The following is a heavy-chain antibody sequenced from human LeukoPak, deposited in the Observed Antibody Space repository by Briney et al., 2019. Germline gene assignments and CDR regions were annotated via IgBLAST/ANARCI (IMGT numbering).Heavy chain of an antibody. Sequence: GGSLRLSCAASGFTFSSYGMHWVRQAPGKGLEWVAFIRYDGSNKYYADSVKGRFTISRDNSKNTLYLQMNSLRAEDTAVYYCARESRREGYNPAYYYYYYMDVWGKGTTVTVSS. J-gene: IGHJ6*03. CDR2: IRYDGSNK. CDR3: ARESRREGYNPAYYYYYYMDV. D-gene: IGHD5-24*01. CDR1: GFTFSSYG. V-gene: IGHV3-30*02.